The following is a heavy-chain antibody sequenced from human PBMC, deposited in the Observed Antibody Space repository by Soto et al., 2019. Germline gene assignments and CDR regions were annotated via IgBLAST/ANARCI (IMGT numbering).Heavy chain of an antibody. J-gene: IGHJ3*02. CDR1: GFTFSSYA. CDR3: VKSMSDLSGYYYNGAAFDI. CDR2: ISSNGGST. D-gene: IGHD3-22*01. Sequence: GGSLRLSCSASGFTFSSYAMHWVRQAPGKGLEYVSAISSNGGSTYYADSVKGRFTISRDNSKNTLYLQMSSPRAEDTAVYYCVKSMSDLSGYYYNGAAFDIWGQGTMVTVSS. V-gene: IGHV3-64D*06.